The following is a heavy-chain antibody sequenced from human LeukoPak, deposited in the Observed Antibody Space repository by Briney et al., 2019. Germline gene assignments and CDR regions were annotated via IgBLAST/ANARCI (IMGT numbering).Heavy chain of an antibody. CDR2: ISYDGSNK. V-gene: IGHV3-30*18. CDR1: GFTFSSYG. CDR3: AKISWNDAYFDY. D-gene: IGHD1-1*01. Sequence: TGGSLRLSCAASGFTFSSYGMHWVRQAPGKGLEWVAVISYDGSNKYYADSVKGRFTISRDNSKNTLYLQMSSLRAEDTAVYYCAKISWNDAYFDYWGQGTLVTASS. J-gene: IGHJ4*02.